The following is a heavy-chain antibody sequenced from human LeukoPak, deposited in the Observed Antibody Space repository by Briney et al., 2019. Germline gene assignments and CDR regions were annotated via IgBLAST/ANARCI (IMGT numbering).Heavy chain of an antibody. CDR2: INHSGST. D-gene: IGHD2-2*01. V-gene: IGHV4-34*01. J-gene: IGHJ4*02. Sequence: PSETLSLTCAVYGASFSGYYWSWIRQPPGKGLEWIGEINHSGSTNYNPSLKSRVTISVDTSKNQFSPKLSSVTAADTAVYYCARGGGRYCSSTSCYVGYWGQGTLVTVSS. CDR3: ARGGGRYCSSTSCYVGY. CDR1: GASFSGYY.